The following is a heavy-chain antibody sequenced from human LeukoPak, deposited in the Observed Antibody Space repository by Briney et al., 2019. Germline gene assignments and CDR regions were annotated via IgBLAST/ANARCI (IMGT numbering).Heavy chain of an antibody. D-gene: IGHD5-24*01. Sequence: GGSLRLSCAASGFTFSSYAMHWVRQAPGKGLEWVAVISYDGSNKYYADSVKGRFTISRDNSKNTLYLQMNSLRAEDTAVYYCASVEMAYAFDIWGQGTMVTVSS. CDR1: GFTFSSYA. V-gene: IGHV3-30-3*01. CDR2: ISYDGSNK. CDR3: ASVEMAYAFDI. J-gene: IGHJ3*02.